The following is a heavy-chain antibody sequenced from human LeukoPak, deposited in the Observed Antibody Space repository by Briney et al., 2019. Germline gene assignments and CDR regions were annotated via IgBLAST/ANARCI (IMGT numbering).Heavy chain of an antibody. CDR3: AKEPYSSVYYFYYMDV. Sequence: PGGSLRLSCAASGFTFSTCGMHWVRQAPGKWLEWVAFIRYGGSDIYYGDSVKGRFTISRDNSKNTLYLQMNSLRGEDTAVYYCAKEPYSSVYYFYYMDVWGKGTTVTVSS. V-gene: IGHV3-30*02. CDR1: GFTFSTCG. J-gene: IGHJ6*03. CDR2: IRYGGSDI. D-gene: IGHD6-25*01.